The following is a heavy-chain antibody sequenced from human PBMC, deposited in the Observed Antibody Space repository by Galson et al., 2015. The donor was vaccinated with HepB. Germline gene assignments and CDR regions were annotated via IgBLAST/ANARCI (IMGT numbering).Heavy chain of an antibody. D-gene: IGHD3-3*01. Sequence: SLRLSCAASGFTFSSYSMNWVRQAPGKGLEWVSSISSSSSYIYYADSVKGRFTISRDNAKNSLYLQMNSLRAEDTAVYYCARDSELYYDFWSGYRASENDAFDIWGQGTMVTVSS. CDR1: GFTFSSYS. CDR2: ISSSSSYI. V-gene: IGHV3-21*01. J-gene: IGHJ3*02. CDR3: ARDSELYYDFWSGYRASENDAFDI.